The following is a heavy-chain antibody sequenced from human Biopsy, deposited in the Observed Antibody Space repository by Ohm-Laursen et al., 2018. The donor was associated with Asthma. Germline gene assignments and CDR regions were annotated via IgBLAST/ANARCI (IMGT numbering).Heavy chain of an antibody. CDR3: ARSKVAGRSYYFDY. J-gene: IGHJ4*02. D-gene: IGHD6-19*01. V-gene: IGHV3-30-3*01. Sequence: RSLRLSCAASGFSFHNYPMHWVRQAPGKGLEWVALTSYDGANNYYADSVKGRFTISRDNSENTVSLQMNSLTTADTAVYYCARSKVAGRSYYFDYWGQGTLVTVSS. CDR2: TSYDGANN. CDR1: GFSFHNYP.